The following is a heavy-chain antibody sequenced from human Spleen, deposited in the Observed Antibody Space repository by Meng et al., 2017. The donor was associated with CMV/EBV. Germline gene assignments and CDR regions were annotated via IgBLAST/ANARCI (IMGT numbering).Heavy chain of an antibody. Sequence: TFSSYWMHWVRLAPGKGLVWVSRINSDGSSTSYADSVKGRFTISRDNAKNTLYLQMNSLRAEDTAVYYCAIQTDIVVVPENNVWFDPWGQGTLVTVSS. J-gene: IGHJ5*02. CDR3: AIQTDIVVVPENNVWFDP. D-gene: IGHD2-2*01. CDR2: INSDGSST. V-gene: IGHV3-74*01. CDR1: TFSSYW.